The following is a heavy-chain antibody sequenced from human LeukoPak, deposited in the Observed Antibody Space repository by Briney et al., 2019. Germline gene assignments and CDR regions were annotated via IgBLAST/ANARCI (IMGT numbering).Heavy chain of an antibody. J-gene: IGHJ3*02. D-gene: IGHD6-19*01. Sequence: PGESLKISCKGSGYSFTSYWIGWVRQMPGKGLEWMGVIYPGDSDTRYRPSFQGQVTISADKSISTAYLQWSSLKASDTAMYYCARPPRKGVVVPGTDVSDIWGQGTMVTVSS. CDR1: GYSFTSYW. CDR2: IYPGDSDT. V-gene: IGHV5-51*01. CDR3: ARPPRKGVVVPGTDVSDI.